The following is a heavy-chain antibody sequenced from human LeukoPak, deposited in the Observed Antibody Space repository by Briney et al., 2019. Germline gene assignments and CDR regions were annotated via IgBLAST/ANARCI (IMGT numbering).Heavy chain of an antibody. CDR2: ISSSGNTI. Sequence: GGSLRLSCAAPGFTFSTYSMNWVRQAPGKGLEWVSYISSSGNTIYYADSVKGRFTISRDNAKNSLYLQMKSLRAEDTAVYYCAREDVGFSYWGQGTLVTVSS. D-gene: IGHD2/OR15-2a*01. J-gene: IGHJ4*02. CDR1: GFTFSTYS. V-gene: IGHV3-48*01. CDR3: AREDVGFSY.